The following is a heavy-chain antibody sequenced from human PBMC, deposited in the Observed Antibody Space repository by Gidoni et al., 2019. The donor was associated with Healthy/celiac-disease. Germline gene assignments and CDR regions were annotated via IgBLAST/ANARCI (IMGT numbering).Heavy chain of an antibody. D-gene: IGHD6-19*01. J-gene: IGHJ4*02. Sequence: AQLVKSGAEVKKPGASVTVSCKASGYIFTSYYMHWVREDPVQGLVWMGIINSSVGSTSYAQEFQGRVTMTRDTTTSTVYRELSSLGSEDTAGYYGAKGEYSSGWSAHPIDYWGQGTLVTVSS. V-gene: IGHV1-46*01. CDR2: INSSVGST. CDR3: AKGEYSSGWSAHPIDY. CDR1: GYIFTSYY.